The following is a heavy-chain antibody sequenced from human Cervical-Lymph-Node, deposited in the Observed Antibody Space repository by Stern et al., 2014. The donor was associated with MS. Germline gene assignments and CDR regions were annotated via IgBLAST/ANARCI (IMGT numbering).Heavy chain of an antibody. D-gene: IGHD6-19*01. J-gene: IGHJ5*02. V-gene: IGHV1-3*04. CDR1: GYTFTKYL. CDR2: IDTGNGDT. CDR3: ARDHFSSWYVEGDWFDP. Sequence: VQLVQSGAAVKKPGASVKVSCKASGYTFTKYLIHWVRQAPGQRLEWMGRIDTGNGDTQYSHKFQVRVTCTRDTSATTVYMEVRRLRSEDTALYYCARDHFSSWYVEGDWFDPWGQGTLVTVSS.